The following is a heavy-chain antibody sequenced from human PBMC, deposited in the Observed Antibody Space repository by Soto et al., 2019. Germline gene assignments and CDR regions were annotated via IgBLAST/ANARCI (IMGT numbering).Heavy chain of an antibody. CDR3: ARDFSSYDSSGYYIAEYFQH. V-gene: IGHV3-21*01. CDR2: ISSSSSYI. CDR1: GFTFSSYS. D-gene: IGHD3-22*01. J-gene: IGHJ1*01. Sequence: PGGSLRLSCAASGFTFSSYSMNWVRQAPGKGLEWVSSISSSSSYIYYADSVKGRFTISRDNAKNSLYLQMDSLRAEDTAAYYCARDFSSYDSSGYYIAEYFQHWGQGTLVTVSS.